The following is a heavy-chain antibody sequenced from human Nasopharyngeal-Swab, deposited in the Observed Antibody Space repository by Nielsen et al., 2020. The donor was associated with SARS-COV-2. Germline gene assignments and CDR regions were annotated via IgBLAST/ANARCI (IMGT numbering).Heavy chain of an antibody. CDR2: ISYDGSNK. V-gene: IGHV3-30*18. J-gene: IGHJ6*03. CDR1: GFTFSSYG. CDR3: AKDIAGYSSGWFYYYYYMDV. Sequence: GESLKISCAASGFTFSSYGMHWVRQVPGKGLEWVAVISYDGSNKYYADSVKSRFTISRDNSKNTLYLQMNSLRAEDTAVYYCAKDIAGYSSGWFYYYYYMDVWGKGTTVTVSS. D-gene: IGHD6-19*01.